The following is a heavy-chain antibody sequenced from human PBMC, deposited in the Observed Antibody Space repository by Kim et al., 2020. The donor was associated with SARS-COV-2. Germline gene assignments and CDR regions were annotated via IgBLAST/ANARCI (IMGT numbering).Heavy chain of an antibody. V-gene: IGHV4-59*01. D-gene: IGHD3-10*01. J-gene: IGHJ3*02. CDR3: ARDSTYYYGSGGVHDAFDI. CDR1: GGSISSYY. CDR2: IYYSGST. Sequence: SETLSLTCTVSGGSISSYYWSWIRQPPGKGLEWIGYIYYSGSTNYNPSLKSRVTISVDTSKNQFSLKLSSVTAADTAVYYCARDSTYYYGSGGVHDAFDIWGQGTMVTVSS.